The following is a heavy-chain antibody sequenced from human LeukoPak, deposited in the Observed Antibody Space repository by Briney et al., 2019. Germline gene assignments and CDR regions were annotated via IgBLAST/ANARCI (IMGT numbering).Heavy chain of an antibody. V-gene: IGHV3-33*01. D-gene: IGHD2-2*01. CDR2: IWYDGSNK. CDR1: GFTFSSYG. Sequence: PGRSLRLSCAASGFTFSSYGMHWVRQAPGKGLEWVAVIWYDGSNKYYADSVKGRFTISRDNSKNTLYLQMNSLRAEDTAVYYCARGTDYSSTSCYPWGGMDVWGQGTTVTVSS. J-gene: IGHJ6*02. CDR3: ARGTDYSSTSCYPWGGMDV.